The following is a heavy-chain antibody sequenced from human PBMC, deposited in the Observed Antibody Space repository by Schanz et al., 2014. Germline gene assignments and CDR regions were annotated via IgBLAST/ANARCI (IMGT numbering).Heavy chain of an antibody. CDR3: AKDDTQVNGMDV. V-gene: IGHV3-74*01. J-gene: IGHJ6*02. CDR1: GFTFSVYW. Sequence: EVQLVESGGGLAQPGGSLRLSCAASGFTFSVYWMHWVRQPPGEGLVSVSRISGDGTTTSYADSVKGRFTISRDNSKNTLHLQMNSLRVEDTAVYYCAKDDTQVNGMDVWGQGTTVTVSS. CDR2: ISGDGTTT.